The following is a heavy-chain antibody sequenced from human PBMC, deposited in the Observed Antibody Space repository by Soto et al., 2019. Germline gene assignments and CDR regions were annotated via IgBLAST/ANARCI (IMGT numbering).Heavy chain of an antibody. J-gene: IGHJ4*02. CDR1: GFTFSSYA. V-gene: IGHV3-23*01. CDR2: ISGSGDST. CDR3: AKKADRTGYSHFDS. Sequence: EVQLLESGGGLVQPGGSLRHSCAASGFTFSSYAMSWVRQAPGKGLEWVSDISGSGDSTYYADSVKGRFTISRDNSKNTLHLQMNSLRADDTAVYYCAKKADRTGYSHFDSWGQGTLVTVSS. D-gene: IGHD3-22*01.